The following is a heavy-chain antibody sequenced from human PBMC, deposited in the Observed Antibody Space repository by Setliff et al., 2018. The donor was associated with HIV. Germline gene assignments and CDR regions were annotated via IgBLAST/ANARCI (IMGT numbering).Heavy chain of an antibody. CDR2: IVVGSGNT. CDR1: GFTFTSSA. J-gene: IGHJ4*02. D-gene: IGHD2-15*01. CDR3: AADRCSGGSCYQPAV. V-gene: IGHV1-58*02. Sequence: GASVKVSCKASGFTFTSSAMQWVRQARGQRLEWIGWIVVGSGNTNYAQKFQERVTITRDMSTSTAYMELSSLRSEDTAVYYCAADRCSGGSCYQPAVWGQGTVVTVSS.